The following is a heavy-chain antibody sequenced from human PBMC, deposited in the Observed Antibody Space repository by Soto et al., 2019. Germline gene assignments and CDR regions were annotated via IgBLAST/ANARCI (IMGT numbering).Heavy chain of an antibody. J-gene: IGHJ3*02. D-gene: IGHD6-19*01. V-gene: IGHV3-13*01. CDR1: GFTFSSYD. CDR3: ARGPSGWGLDI. Sequence: GGSLRLSCAASGFTFSSYDMHWFRQETGKGLEWVSAIGTAGDTHYLDSVKGRFTISRDNGRNSLYLQMNSLRAGDTAVYYCARGPSGWGLDIWGQGTMVTVSS. CDR2: IGTAGDT.